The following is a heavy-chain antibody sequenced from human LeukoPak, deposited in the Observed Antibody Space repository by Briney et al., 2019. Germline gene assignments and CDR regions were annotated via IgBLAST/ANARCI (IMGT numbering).Heavy chain of an antibody. CDR3: ARVAMGYYYYYMDV. CDR2: IYTSGST. D-gene: IGHD1-26*01. CDR1: GGSINSYY. J-gene: IGHJ6*03. Sequence: SETLSLTCTVSGGSINSYYWSWIRQPAGKGLEWIGRIYTSGSTNYNPSLKSRVTMSVDTSKNQFSLKLSSVTAADTAVYYCARVAMGYYYYYMDVWGKGTTVTISS. V-gene: IGHV4-4*07.